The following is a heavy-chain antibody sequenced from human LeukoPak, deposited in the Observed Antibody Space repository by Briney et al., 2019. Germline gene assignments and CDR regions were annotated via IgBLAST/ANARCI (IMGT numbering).Heavy chain of an antibody. CDR2: ISSSSSYT. Sequence: GGSLRLSCAAAAFTFSDYYMSWIRQAPGKGLEWVSYISSSSSYTNYADSVKGRFTISRDNAKNSVYLQMNSLRAVDTAVYYWARYRATQLGWFDPWGQGTLVTVSS. CDR1: AFTFSDYY. CDR3: ARYRATQLGWFDP. D-gene: IGHD7-27*01. V-gene: IGHV3-11*06. J-gene: IGHJ5*02.